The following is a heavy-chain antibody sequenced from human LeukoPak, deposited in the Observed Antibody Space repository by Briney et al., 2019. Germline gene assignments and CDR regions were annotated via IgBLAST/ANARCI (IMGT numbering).Heavy chain of an antibody. V-gene: IGHV1-46*01. CDR2: INPSGGST. D-gene: IGHD7-27*01. CDR3: ARGRVSILSGDAFDI. Sequence: VASVKVSCKASGYTFTSYYMHWVRQAPGQGLEWMGIINPSGGSTSYAQKFQGRATMTRDTSTSTVYMELSSLRSEDTAVYYCARGRVSILSGDAFDIWGQGTMVTVSS. J-gene: IGHJ3*02. CDR1: GYTFTSYY.